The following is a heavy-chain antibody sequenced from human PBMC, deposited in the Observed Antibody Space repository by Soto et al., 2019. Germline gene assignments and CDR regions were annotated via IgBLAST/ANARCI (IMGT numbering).Heavy chain of an antibody. CDR1: GFSLSTSGVG. CDR3: ARTLLYATPWSRFAF. Sequence: SGPTLVNPTQTLTLTCAFSGFSLSTSGVGVGWIRQPPGKALEWLALFYWNGDQRSSPSLKNRLTITKDTSKNQVVLTMTNMDTLPTATFYFARTLLYATPWSRFAFWGQGTLVTVSS. CDR2: FYWNGDQ. V-gene: IGHV2-5*01. J-gene: IGHJ4*02. D-gene: IGHD2-8*01.